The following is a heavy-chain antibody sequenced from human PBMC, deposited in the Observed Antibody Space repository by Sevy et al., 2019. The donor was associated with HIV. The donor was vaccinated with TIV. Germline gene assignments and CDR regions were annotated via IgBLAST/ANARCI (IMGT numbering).Heavy chain of an antibody. D-gene: IGHD3-22*01. CDR2: TYYRSKWYN. V-gene: IGHV6-1*01. CDR3: ARDNYYDSSGYYSPYFFDY. Sequence: SQTLSLTCAISGDSVSSNSAAWNWIRQSPSRGLEWLGRTYYRSKWYNDYAVSVKSRITINPDTSKNQFSLQLNSVTPEDTAVYYCARDNYYDSSGYYSPYFFDYWGQRTLVTVSS. CDR1: GDSVSSNSAA. J-gene: IGHJ4*02.